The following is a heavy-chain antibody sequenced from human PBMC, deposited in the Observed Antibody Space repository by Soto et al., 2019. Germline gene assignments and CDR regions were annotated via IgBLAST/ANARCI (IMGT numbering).Heavy chain of an antibody. CDR2: IGSNGRST. J-gene: IGHJ4*02. CDR3: ARDVSNSVDY. Sequence: LRLSCAASGFTFSSYWMHWVRQVPGKGLVWVSRIGSNGRSTNYADSVKGRFTISRDNAKNTLFLQMNSLRAEDTAVYYCARDVSNSVDYWGQGTLVTVSS. V-gene: IGHV3-74*01. CDR1: GFTFSSYW. D-gene: IGHD4-4*01.